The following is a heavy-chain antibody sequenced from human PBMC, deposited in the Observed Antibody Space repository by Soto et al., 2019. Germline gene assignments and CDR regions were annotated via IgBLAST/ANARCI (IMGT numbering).Heavy chain of an antibody. Sequence: QVQLVQSGAEVKKPGSSVKVSCKASGGTFSSYTISWVRQAPGQGLEWMGRIIPILGIANYAQKFQGRVTITADKSTSTAYMELSSLRSEDTAVYYCAREERWLQSFDYWGQGTLVTVSS. J-gene: IGHJ4*02. CDR1: GGTFSSYT. CDR3: AREERWLQSFDY. CDR2: IIPILGIA. V-gene: IGHV1-69*08. D-gene: IGHD5-12*01.